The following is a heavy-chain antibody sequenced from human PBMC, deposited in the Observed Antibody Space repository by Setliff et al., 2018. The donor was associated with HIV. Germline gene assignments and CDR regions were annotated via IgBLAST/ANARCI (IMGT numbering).Heavy chain of an antibody. Sequence: PSETLSLTCTVSGDSVSSRSYYWSWMRQPAGKRLEWIGRIYTSGTTNYNPSLKSRVTMSVDTSKNQFSLKLSSVTAADTAVYYCAKDIPGPAINSGRIKNWFDPWGEGTLVTVSS. CDR1: GDSVSSRSYY. CDR2: IYTSGTT. V-gene: IGHV4-61*02. CDR3: AKDIPGPAINSGRIKNWFDP. J-gene: IGHJ5*02. D-gene: IGHD6-19*01.